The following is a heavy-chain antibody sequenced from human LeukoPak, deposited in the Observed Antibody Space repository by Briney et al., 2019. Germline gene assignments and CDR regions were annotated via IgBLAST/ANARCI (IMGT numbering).Heavy chain of an antibody. CDR3: ARYRHTQAAGSIDY. V-gene: IGHV4-39*07. J-gene: IGHJ4*02. CDR2: IYYSGST. D-gene: IGHD6-19*01. CDR1: GGSISSSSYY. Sequence: SETLSLTCTVSGGSISSSSYYWGWIRQPPGKGLDWIGNIYYSGSTYYNPSLKSRVTISVDTSKNQFSLKLSSVTAADTAVYYCARYRHTQAAGSIDYWGQGTLVTVSS.